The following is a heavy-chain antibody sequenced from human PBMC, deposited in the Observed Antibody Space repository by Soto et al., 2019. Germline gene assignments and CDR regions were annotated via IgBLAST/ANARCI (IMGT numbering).Heavy chain of an antibody. CDR3: ARGRIIGAGGCDP. J-gene: IGHJ5*02. D-gene: IGHD6-19*01. Sequence: QVQLVQSGAEVKKPGASVKVSCKASGYTFTSYDIIWVRPATGHGLEWMGWMNPSTGNTDSAEKFQGRLTMTRNTSISTVYMELSSLSFEDTAVYYCARGRIIGAGGCDPWGQGTLVTVSS. CDR2: MNPSTGNT. V-gene: IGHV1-8*01. CDR1: GYTFTSYD.